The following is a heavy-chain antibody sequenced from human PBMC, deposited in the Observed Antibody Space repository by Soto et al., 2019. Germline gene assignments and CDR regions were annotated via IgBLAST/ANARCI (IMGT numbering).Heavy chain of an antibody. J-gene: IGHJ4*02. V-gene: IGHV5-10-1*01. CDR3: ARQIYDSDTGPNFQYYFDS. CDR2: IDPSDSQT. D-gene: IGHD3-22*01. CDR1: GYSFAGYW. Sequence: GEPLKISCKGSGYSFAGYWITWVRQKPGKGLEWMGRIDPSDSQTYYSPSFRGHVTISVTRSITTVFLQWSSLRASDTAMYYCARQIYDSDTGPNFQYYFDSWGQGTPVTVSS.